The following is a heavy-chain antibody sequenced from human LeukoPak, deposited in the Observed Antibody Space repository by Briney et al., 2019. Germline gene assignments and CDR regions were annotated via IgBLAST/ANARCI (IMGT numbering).Heavy chain of an antibody. CDR2: IYTSGST. J-gene: IGHJ5*02. Sequence: SETLSLTCTVSGGSISSYYWSWIRQPAGKGLEWIGRIYTSGSTNYNPSLKSRVTMSVDTSKNQFSLKLSSVTAADTAVYYCARDNGIVVVSAGWFDPWGQGTLVTVSS. CDR1: GGSISSYY. D-gene: IGHD2-2*01. V-gene: IGHV4-4*07. CDR3: ARDNGIVVVSAGWFDP.